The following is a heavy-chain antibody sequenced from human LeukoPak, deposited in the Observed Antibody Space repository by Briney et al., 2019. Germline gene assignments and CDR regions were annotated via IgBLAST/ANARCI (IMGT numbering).Heavy chain of an antibody. V-gene: IGHV4-34*01. J-gene: IGHJ4*02. Sequence: SETLSLTCAIYGGSFSGYYWSWIRQPPGKGLEWIGEISQSGSTNYNPSLKSRVTISEDTSKKQLSLKLTSVTAADTAVYYCARGKYYGDKADYWGQGTLVTVSS. D-gene: IGHD4-23*01. CDR1: GGSFSGYY. CDR2: ISQSGST. CDR3: ARGKYYGDKADY.